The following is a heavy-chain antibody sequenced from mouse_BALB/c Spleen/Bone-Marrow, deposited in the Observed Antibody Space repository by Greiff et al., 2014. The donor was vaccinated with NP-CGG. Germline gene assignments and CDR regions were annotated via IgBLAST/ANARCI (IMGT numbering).Heavy chain of an antibody. J-gene: IGHJ2*01. V-gene: IGHV3-2*02. D-gene: IGHD2-4*01. CDR2: ISYSGST. CDR3: ARYDYDGVDY. CDR1: GYSITSDYA. Sequence: VQLKESGPGLVKPSQSLSLTCTVTGYSITSDYAWNWIRQFPGNKLEWMGYISYSGSTSCNPSLKSRVSITRDTSKNQFFLQLNSVTTEDTTTYYCARYDYDGVDYWGQGTTLTVSS.